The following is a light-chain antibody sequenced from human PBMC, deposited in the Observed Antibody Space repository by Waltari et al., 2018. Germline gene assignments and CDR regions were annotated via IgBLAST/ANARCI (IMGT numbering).Light chain of an antibody. CDR1: RRGGGTV. J-gene: IGKJ1*01. CDR3: QRYVRLPVT. V-gene: IGKV3-20*01. CDR2: GAS. Sequence: CVARRRGGGTVAGYQQKPGQGPRRLIYGASSKASGIPDRVSGSGCGTVFSLSISRLEPEGFAVYYCQRYVRLPVTCGQGTKVEIK.